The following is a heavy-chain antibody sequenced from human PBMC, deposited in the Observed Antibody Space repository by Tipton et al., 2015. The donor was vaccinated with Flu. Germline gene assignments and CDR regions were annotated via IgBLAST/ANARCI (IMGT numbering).Heavy chain of an antibody. V-gene: IGHV3-7*01. CDR3: ARAIAGADSL. Sequence: SLRLSCAASGFTFSSYWMHWVRQAPGKGLEWVANIKEDGSEKYYVDSVKGRFTISRDNAKNSLYLQMNSLRAEDTAIYYCARAIAGADSLWGQGTLVTVSS. CDR1: GFTFSSYW. J-gene: IGHJ4*02. D-gene: IGHD3-16*01. CDR2: IKEDGSEK.